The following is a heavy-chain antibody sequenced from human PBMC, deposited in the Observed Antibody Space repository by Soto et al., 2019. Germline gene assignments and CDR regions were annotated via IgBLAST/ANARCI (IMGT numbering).Heavy chain of an antibody. CDR1: GGTFSSYA. CDR2: IIPIFGTA. D-gene: IGHD1-26*01. Sequence: SVKVSCKASGGTFSSYAISGVRQAPGQGLEWMGGIIPIFGTANYAQKFQGRVTITADESTSTAYMELSSLRSEDTAVYYCARVGAAGTYSGSYFYDYWGQGTLVTVSS. V-gene: IGHV1-69*13. CDR3: ARVGAAGTYSGSYFYDY. J-gene: IGHJ4*02.